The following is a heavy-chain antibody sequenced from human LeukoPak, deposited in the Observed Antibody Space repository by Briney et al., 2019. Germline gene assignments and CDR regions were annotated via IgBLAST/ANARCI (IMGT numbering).Heavy chain of an antibody. J-gene: IGHJ4*02. V-gene: IGHV1-8*03. Sequence: ASVKVSCKASGYTLANYEIHWVRQATGQGLEWMAWVNPNSGNTNYAQKFQGRVTVTRNTFISTAYMELGSLGFEDTAVYYCARGTSYYASGSYPDFDYWGQGTLVTVSS. D-gene: IGHD3-10*01. CDR1: GYTLANYE. CDR3: ARGTSYYASGSYPDFDY. CDR2: VNPNSGNT.